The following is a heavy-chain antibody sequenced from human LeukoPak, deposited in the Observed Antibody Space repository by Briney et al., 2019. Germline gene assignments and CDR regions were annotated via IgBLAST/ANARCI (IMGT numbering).Heavy chain of an antibody. CDR3: ARISIAVVPAYFDY. J-gene: IGHJ4*02. CDR2: IYYSGST. CDR1: GYSISSSNW. D-gene: IGHD2-2*01. V-gene: IGHV4-28*01. Sequence: SDTLSLTCAVSGYSISSSNWWGWIRQPPGKGLEWIGYIYYSGSTYYNPSLKSRVTVSVDTSKNLFSLNLTSVTAADTAVYYCARISIAVVPAYFDYWGQGTLDTVSS.